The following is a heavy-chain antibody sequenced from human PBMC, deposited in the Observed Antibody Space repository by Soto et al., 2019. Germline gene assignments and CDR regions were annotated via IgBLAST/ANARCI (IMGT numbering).Heavy chain of an antibody. V-gene: IGHV1-69*13. J-gene: IGHJ6*02. CDR3: ATGVRFLEWSPPVGYYYYGMDV. Sequence: ASVKVSCKASGGTFSSYAISWVRQAPGQGLEWMGGIIPIFGTANYAQKFQGRVTITADESTSTAYMELSSLRSEDTAVYYCATGVRFLEWSPPVGYYYYGMDVWGQGTTVTVSS. CDR1: GGTFSSYA. CDR2: IIPIFGTA. D-gene: IGHD3-3*01.